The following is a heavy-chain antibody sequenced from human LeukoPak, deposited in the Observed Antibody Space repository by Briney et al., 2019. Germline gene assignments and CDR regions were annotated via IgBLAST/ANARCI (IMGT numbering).Heavy chain of an antibody. CDR2: INPNSGGT. Sequence: ASVKVSCKASGYTFITYYMHWVRQAPGQGLEWMGWINPNSGGTHYAQKFQGRVTMTRDTSISTAYMELSRLRSDDTAVYYCARDPGYSSPRGDYWGQGTLVTVSS. CDR3: ARDPGYSSPRGDY. D-gene: IGHD5-18*01. CDR1: GYTFITYY. V-gene: IGHV1-2*02. J-gene: IGHJ4*02.